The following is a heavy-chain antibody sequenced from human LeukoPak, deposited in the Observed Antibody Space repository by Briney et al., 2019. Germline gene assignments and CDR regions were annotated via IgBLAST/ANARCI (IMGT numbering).Heavy chain of an antibody. V-gene: IGHV4-30-4*08. CDR1: GGSISSGDYY. Sequence: SQTLSLTCTVSGGSISSGDYYWSWIRQPPGKGLEWIGYIYYSGSTYYNPSLKSRASISVDTSKNRFSLNLNSVTAADTAVYFCARHENIIMVPTAHAFDYWGQGALVTASS. J-gene: IGHJ4*02. CDR2: IYYSGST. D-gene: IGHD2/OR15-2a*01. CDR3: ARHENIIMVPTAHAFDY.